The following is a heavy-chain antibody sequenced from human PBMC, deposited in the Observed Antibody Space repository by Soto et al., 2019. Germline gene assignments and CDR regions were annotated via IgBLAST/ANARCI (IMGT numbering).Heavy chain of an antibody. J-gene: IGHJ3*02. CDR1: GFTFDDYA. Sequence: EVQLVESGGGLVQPGRSPRLSCAASGFTFDDYAMHWVRQAPGKGLEWVSGISWNSGSIGYADSVKGRFTISRDNAKNSLYLQMNSLRAEDTALYYCAKGLYSGSYFDAFDIWGQGTMVTVSS. CDR2: ISWNSGSI. V-gene: IGHV3-9*01. CDR3: AKGLYSGSYFDAFDI. D-gene: IGHD1-26*01.